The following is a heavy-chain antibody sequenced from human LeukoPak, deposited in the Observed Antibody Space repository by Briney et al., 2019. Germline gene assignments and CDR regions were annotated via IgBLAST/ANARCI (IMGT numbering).Heavy chain of an antibody. CDR1: GFTFSSYA. Sequence: GGSLRLSCAASGFTFSSYAMSWVRQAPGKGLEWVSTISGRGGTTYYADSVKGRFTNSRDNSKNTLYLQMNSLRAEDTAVYYCAKDRSGSWTNDAFDIWGQGTMVTVSS. CDR2: ISGRGGTT. CDR3: AKDRSGSWTNDAFDI. D-gene: IGHD6-13*01. J-gene: IGHJ3*02. V-gene: IGHV3-23*01.